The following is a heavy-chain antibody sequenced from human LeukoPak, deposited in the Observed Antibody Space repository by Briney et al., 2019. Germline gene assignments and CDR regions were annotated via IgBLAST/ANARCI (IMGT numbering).Heavy chain of an antibody. D-gene: IGHD3-22*01. CDR2: INHSGST. CDR3: ARRPSYDSSDYYRRAFDI. V-gene: IGHV4-34*01. Sequence: SETLSLTCAVYGGSFSDYYWSWIRQPPGKGLEWIGEINHSGSTNYNPSLKSRVTISVDTSKNQFSLKLSSVTAADTAVYYCARRPSYDSSDYYRRAFDIWGQGTMVTVSS. J-gene: IGHJ3*02. CDR1: GGSFSDYY.